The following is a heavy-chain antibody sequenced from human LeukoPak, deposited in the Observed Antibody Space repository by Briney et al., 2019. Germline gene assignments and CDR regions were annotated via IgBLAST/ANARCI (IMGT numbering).Heavy chain of an antibody. CDR2: INHSGST. CDR3: ARDRYYYDSSGGRIFDY. V-gene: IGHV4-34*01. J-gene: IGHJ4*02. Sequence: SETLSLTCAVYGGSFSGYYWSWIRQPPGKGLEWIGEINHSGSTNYNPSLKSRVTISVDTSKNQFSLKLSSVTAADTAVYYCARDRYYYDSSGGRIFDYWGQGTLVTVSS. CDR1: GGSFSGYY. D-gene: IGHD3-22*01.